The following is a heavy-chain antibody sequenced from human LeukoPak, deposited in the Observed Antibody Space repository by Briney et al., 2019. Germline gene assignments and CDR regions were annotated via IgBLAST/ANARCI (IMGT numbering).Heavy chain of an antibody. J-gene: IGHJ4*02. V-gene: IGHV3-7*01. Sequence: GGSLRLSCAASGFTFSSYWMSWVRQAPGKGLEWVANIKQDGSEKYYVDSVKGRFTISRDNAKNSLYLQMNSLRAEDTAVYYCARGLYSNYGAMEDHWGQGTLVTVSS. CDR1: GFTFSSYW. D-gene: IGHD4-11*01. CDR3: ARGLYSNYGAMEDH. CDR2: IKQDGSEK.